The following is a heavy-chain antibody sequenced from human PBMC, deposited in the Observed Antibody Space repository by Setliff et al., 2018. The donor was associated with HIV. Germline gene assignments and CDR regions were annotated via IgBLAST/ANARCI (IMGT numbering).Heavy chain of an antibody. D-gene: IGHD3-10*01. V-gene: IGHV4-59*11. J-gene: IGHJ4*02. Sequence: SETLSLTCTVSGGSISSHYWSWIRQPPGKGLEWIGYIYYSGSTNYNPSLKSRVTISVDTSKNQFSLKLSSVTAADTAVSYCARASSEGYYGSGSPVYFDYWGQGTLVTVSS. CDR2: IYYSGST. CDR1: GGSISSHY. CDR3: ARASSEGYYGSGSPVYFDY.